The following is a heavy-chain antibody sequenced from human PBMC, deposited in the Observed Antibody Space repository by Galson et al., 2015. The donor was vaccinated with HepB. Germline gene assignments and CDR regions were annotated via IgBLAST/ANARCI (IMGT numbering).Heavy chain of an antibody. CDR2: ITDGGAT. Sequence: SLRLSCAASGFTFGTYAMNWVRQAPGKGLECVSGITDGGATYYADSVKGRFSVSRDNSKDTLYLEMKSLRAEDTAVYFCARASLDYSDGSGFTWNFDLWGRGTLVTVSS. CDR1: GFTFGTYA. D-gene: IGHD3-22*01. CDR3: ARASLDYSDGSGFTWNFDL. J-gene: IGHJ2*01. V-gene: IGHV3-23*01.